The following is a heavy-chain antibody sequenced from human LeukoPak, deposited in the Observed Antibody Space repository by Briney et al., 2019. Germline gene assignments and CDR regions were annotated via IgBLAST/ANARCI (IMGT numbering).Heavy chain of an antibody. Sequence: PGGSLRLSCIASEFIFSSYEMNWVRQAPGKGLEWVSYISGSGNIIYYADSVEGRFTISRGNAKNSLYLQMNSLRVEDTAVHYCARPRSDLYGMDVWGQGTTVTVSS. J-gene: IGHJ6*02. CDR1: EFIFSSYE. V-gene: IGHV3-48*03. CDR3: ARPRSDLYGMDV. CDR2: ISGSGNII.